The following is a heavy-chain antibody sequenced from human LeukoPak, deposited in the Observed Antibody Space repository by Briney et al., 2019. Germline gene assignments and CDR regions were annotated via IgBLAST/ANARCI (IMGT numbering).Heavy chain of an antibody. CDR2: IIPIFGIA. CDR3: AEIAVAGSGEHDY. J-gene: IGHJ4*02. CDR1: GGSFSSYA. D-gene: IGHD6-19*01. V-gene: IGHV1-69*04. Sequence: SVKVSCKASGGSFSSYAISWVRQAPGQGLEWMGRIIPIFGIANYAQKFQGRVTITADKSTSTAYMELSSLRSEDTAVYYCAEIAVAGSGEHDYWGQGTLVTVSS.